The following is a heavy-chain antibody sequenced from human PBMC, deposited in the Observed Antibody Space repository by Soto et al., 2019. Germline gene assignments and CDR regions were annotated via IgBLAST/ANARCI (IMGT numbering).Heavy chain of an antibody. V-gene: IGHV3-30*03. Sequence: PGGSLRLSCAASGFIFTSYGMHWVRQAPGKGLEWMALILHDGSAEYYADSVKGRFTISRDNSKNTLYLQMNSLTAEDTAVYYCARSRDGYSFYFYYGMDGWGQGTTVT. CDR2: ILHDGSAE. D-gene: IGHD4-4*01. J-gene: IGHJ6*02. CDR1: GFIFTSYG. CDR3: ARSRDGYSFYFYYGMDG.